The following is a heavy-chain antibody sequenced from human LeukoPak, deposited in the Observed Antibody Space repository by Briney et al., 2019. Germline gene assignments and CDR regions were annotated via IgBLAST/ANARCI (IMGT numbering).Heavy chain of an antibody. CDR3: ARGGGSGYYFDY. D-gene: IGHD2-15*01. J-gene: IGHJ4*03. CDR1: GFTFSSYW. V-gene: IGHV3-74*01. Sequence: PGGSLRLSCAASGFTFSSYWMHWVRQAPGKGLVWVSRINSDGSSTSYADSVKGRFTISRDNAKNTLYLQMNSLRAEDTAVYYCARGGGSGYYFDYWGQGTTVTVSS. CDR2: INSDGSST.